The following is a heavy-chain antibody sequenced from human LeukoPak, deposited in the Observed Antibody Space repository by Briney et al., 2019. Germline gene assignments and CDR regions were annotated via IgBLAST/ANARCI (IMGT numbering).Heavy chain of an antibody. V-gene: IGHV3-66*01. Sequence: GGSLRLSCAVSGFRASDYYMSWVRQAPGKGLEWVALIRGSGDTFYGDSVKGRFTISRDDSKNTVYLRMNSLRVEDTAVYFCARDRAATQDWVEIDPWGQGTLVTVSS. CDR1: GFRASDYY. J-gene: IGHJ5*02. CDR2: IRGSGDT. CDR3: ARDRAATQDWVEIDP. D-gene: IGHD2-15*01.